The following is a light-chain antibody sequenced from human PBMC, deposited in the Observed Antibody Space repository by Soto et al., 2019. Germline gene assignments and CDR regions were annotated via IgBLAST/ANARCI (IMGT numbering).Light chain of an antibody. V-gene: IGKV1-12*01. J-gene: IGKJ1*01. Sequence: DIQMTQPPSSVSAFVGDRVTITFRASQGISSWLAWYQQKPGKAPKLLLYDVSSLESGVPSRFSGSGSGTEFILTINGLQPDDFATYFCQQFKSGTWTFGQGTKVDIK. CDR1: QGISSW. CDR2: DVS. CDR3: QQFKSGTWT.